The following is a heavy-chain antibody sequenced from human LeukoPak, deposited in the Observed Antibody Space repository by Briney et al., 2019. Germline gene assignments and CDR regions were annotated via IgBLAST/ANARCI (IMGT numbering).Heavy chain of an antibody. V-gene: IGHV4-30-2*05. Sequence: SETLSLTCAVSGGSISSGGYSWSWIRQPPGKGLEWIGYIYFGGSTYYNPSLKSRVTISLDTSKNEVSLRLTSVTAADTAVYYCVGTPNSGSYQTTSVDYWGQGTLVTVSS. CDR2: IYFGGST. J-gene: IGHJ4*02. CDR3: VGTPNSGSYQTTSVDY. D-gene: IGHD3-10*01. CDR1: GGSISSGGYS.